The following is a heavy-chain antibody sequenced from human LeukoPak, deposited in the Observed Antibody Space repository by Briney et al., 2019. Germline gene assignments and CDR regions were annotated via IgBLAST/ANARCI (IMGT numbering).Heavy chain of an antibody. D-gene: IGHD3-10*01. CDR1: GFTFSSYG. CDR3: AKDLIIDYYGSGSYFEGINY. Sequence: PGGSLRLSCAASGFTFSSYGMHWVRQAPGKGLEWVAFIRYDGSNKYYADSVKGRFTISRDNSKNTLYLQMNSLRAEDTAVYYCAKDLIIDYYGSGSYFEGINYWGQGTLVTVSS. J-gene: IGHJ4*02. CDR2: IRYDGSNK. V-gene: IGHV3-30*02.